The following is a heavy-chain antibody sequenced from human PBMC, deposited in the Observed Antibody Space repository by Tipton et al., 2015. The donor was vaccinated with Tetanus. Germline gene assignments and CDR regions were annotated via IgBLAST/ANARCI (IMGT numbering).Heavy chain of an antibody. D-gene: IGHD1-7*01. CDR3: ARGHSPLYNWNFGYFDF. J-gene: IGHJ4*02. CDR2: INPIFGRI. V-gene: IGHV1-69*02. Sequence: QSGPEVKKPGSSVKVSCETSGGSFNTYITSWVRQAPGQGLEWIGSINPIFGRITYAQKFQGRVTITADKSTSTAHISLSSLRSDDTAVYFCARGHSPLYNWNFGYFDFWGQGTLVTVSS. CDR1: GGSFNTYI.